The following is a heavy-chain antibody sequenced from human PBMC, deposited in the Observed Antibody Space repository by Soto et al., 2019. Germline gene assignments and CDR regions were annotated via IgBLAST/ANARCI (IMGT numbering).Heavy chain of an antibody. CDR1: GFTFSSYA. CDR3: AKNTIWGSYWYFDL. CDR2: ISGSGGST. V-gene: IGHV3-23*01. D-gene: IGHD7-27*01. Sequence: GGSLRLSCAASGFTFSSYAMSWVRQAPGKGLEWVSAISGSGGSTYYADSVKGRFTISRDNSKNTLYLQRNSLRAEDTAVYYCAKNTIWGSYWYFDLWGRGALVTVSS. J-gene: IGHJ2*01.